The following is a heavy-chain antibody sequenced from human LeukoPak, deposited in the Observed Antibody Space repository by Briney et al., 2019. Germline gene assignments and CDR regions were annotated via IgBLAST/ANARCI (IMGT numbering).Heavy chain of an antibody. J-gene: IGHJ4*02. CDR3: ARSAAGTGGDFDY. Sequence: SETLSLTCAVSGGPFSGYSWAWIRQPPGKGLEWIGEINHSGSTHYDPSLKRGVTISVDTSKNQLSLSLTSATAADTAVYYCARSAAGTGGDFDYWGQGSLVTVSS. V-gene: IGHV4-34*01. D-gene: IGHD6-13*01. CDR2: INHSGST. CDR1: GGPFSGYS.